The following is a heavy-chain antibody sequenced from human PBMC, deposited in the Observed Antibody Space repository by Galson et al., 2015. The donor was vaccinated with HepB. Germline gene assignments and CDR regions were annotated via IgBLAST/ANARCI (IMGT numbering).Heavy chain of an antibody. J-gene: IGHJ4*02. D-gene: IGHD2-15*01. CDR3: ARGPSRCSGGSCYMYYFDY. CDR2: INPSGGNT. CDR1: GYTLTELS. V-gene: IGHV1-46*01. Sequence: SVKVSCKVSGYTLTELSMHWVRQAPGQGLEWMGIINPSGGNTNYAQKFQGRVTMTRDTSTSTAYMELSSLRSEDTAVYYCARGPSRCSGGSCYMYYFDYWGQGTLVTVSS.